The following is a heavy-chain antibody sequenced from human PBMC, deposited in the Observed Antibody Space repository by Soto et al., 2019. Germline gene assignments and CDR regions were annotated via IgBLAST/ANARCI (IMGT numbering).Heavy chain of an antibody. J-gene: IGHJ3*02. V-gene: IGHV3-7*04. CDR3: ARGDYYDTSGPFSDAFDI. Sequence: EVQLVESGGGLVQPGGSLRLSCAASGFTFSTYWMSWVHQAPGKGLEWVANIKPDGSEKWYVDSVKGRFTISRDNAKNSLYLQMNSLRAEDTAVYYCARGDYYDTSGPFSDAFDIWGQGTMVTVSS. D-gene: IGHD3-22*01. CDR1: GFTFSTYW. CDR2: IKPDGSEK.